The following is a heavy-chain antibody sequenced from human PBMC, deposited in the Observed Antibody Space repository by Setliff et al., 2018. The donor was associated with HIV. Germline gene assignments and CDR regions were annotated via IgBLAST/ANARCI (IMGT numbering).Heavy chain of an antibody. J-gene: IGHJ4*02. Sequence: GGSLRLSCGASGFIFSDSWMDWVRQAPGKGLEWVATIKKDGREKYYVDSVKGRFTISRDNARTSLYLEMSSLRVEDTAVYYCVAESSTFLNWGPGTQVTVSS. CDR3: VAESSTFLN. CDR2: IKKDGREK. D-gene: IGHD2-2*01. CDR1: GFIFSDSW. V-gene: IGHV3-7*03.